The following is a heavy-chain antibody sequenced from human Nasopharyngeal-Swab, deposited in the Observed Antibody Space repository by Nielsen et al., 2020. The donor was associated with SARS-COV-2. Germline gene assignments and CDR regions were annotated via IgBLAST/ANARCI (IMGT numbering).Heavy chain of an antibody. J-gene: IGHJ4*02. CDR1: GYTFTSYA. CDR2: INTNTGNP. V-gene: IGHV7-4-1*02. CDR3: ARVGGDLRFLEWPLDY. D-gene: IGHD3-3*01. Sequence: ASVKVSCKASGYTFTSYAMNWVRQAPRQGLEWMGWINTNTGNPTYAQGFTGRFVFSLDTSVSTAYLQISSLKAEDTAVYYCARVGGDLRFLEWPLDYWGQGTLVTVSS.